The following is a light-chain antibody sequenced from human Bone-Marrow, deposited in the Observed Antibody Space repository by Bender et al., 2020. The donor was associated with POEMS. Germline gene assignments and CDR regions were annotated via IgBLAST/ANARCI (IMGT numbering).Light chain of an antibody. Sequence: QSALTQPPSVSGSPGQSVTISCTGTSSDVGSYNRVSWYYQPPGKAPKLLLYEVTKRPPGVPDRFSGSKSGTAASLTISGLQAADEGDYHCSSFTTGTALVFGGGTKLTVL. V-gene: IGLV2-18*02. CDR2: EVT. CDR1: SSDVGSYNR. CDR3: SSFTTGTALV. J-gene: IGLJ3*02.